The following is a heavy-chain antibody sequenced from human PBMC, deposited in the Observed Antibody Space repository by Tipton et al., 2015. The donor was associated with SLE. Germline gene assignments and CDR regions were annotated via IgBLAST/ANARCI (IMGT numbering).Heavy chain of an antibody. D-gene: IGHD6-13*01. CDR3: ARVPQQLGAFDI. CDR1: GGSFSGYY. V-gene: IGHV4-34*01. CDR2: IYYSGST. Sequence: TLSLTCAVYGGSFSGYYWSWIRQPPGKGLEWIGSIYYSGSTYYNPSLKSRVTISVDTSKNQFSLKLSSVTAADTAVYYCARVPQQLGAFDIWGQGTMVTVSS. J-gene: IGHJ3*02.